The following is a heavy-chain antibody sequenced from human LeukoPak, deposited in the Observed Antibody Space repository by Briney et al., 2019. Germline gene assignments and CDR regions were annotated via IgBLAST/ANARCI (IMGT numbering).Heavy chain of an antibody. Sequence: PGGSLRLSCGASGFMFSNNWMSWVRQAPGKGLEWMANIKPDGSNEYYADSVKGRFTISRDNAKNSLYLHMNSLRVEDTAIYYCVININWSFGSWGQGDVVIVS. J-gene: IGHJ4*02. D-gene: IGHD1-1*01. CDR3: VININWSFGS. V-gene: IGHV3-7*01. CDR1: GFMFSNNW. CDR2: IKPDGSNE.